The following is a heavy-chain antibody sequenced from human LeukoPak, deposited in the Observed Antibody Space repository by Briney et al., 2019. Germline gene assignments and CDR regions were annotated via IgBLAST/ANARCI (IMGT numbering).Heavy chain of an antibody. CDR2: MNPNSGNT. CDR1: GYTFTSYD. CDR3: ARVVTAMDHFDY. V-gene: IGHV1-8*03. J-gene: IGHJ4*02. Sequence: GASVKVSCKASGYTFTSYDINWVRQATGQGLEWMGWMNPNSGNTGYAQKFQGRVTITRNTSISTAYMELSSLRSEDTAVYYRARVVTAMDHFDYWGQGTLVTVSS. D-gene: IGHD2-21*02.